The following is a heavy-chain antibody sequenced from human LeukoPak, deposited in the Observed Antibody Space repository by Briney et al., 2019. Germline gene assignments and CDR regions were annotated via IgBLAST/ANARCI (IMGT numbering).Heavy chain of an antibody. CDR3: ARGRGYSYGLFDY. CDR2: INHSGST. D-gene: IGHD5-18*01. CDR1: GGSFSGYY. J-gene: IGHJ4*02. Sequence: SETLSLTCAVYGGSFSGYYWSWIRQPPGKGLEWIGEINHSGSTNYNPSLKGRVTISVDTSKNQFSLKLSSVTAADTAVYYCARGRGYSYGLFDYWGQGTLVTVSS. V-gene: IGHV4-34*01.